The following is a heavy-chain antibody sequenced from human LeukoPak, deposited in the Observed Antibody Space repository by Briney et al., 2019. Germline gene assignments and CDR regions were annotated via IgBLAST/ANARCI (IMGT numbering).Heavy chain of an antibody. Sequence: SETLSLTCTVSGGSISSYYWSWIRQPPGKGLEWIGYIYYSGSTNYNPSLKSRVTISVDTSKSQFSLKLSSVTAADTAVYYCAGRGSYCSGGSCYFFDPWGQGTLVTVSS. D-gene: IGHD2-15*01. CDR1: GGSISSYY. CDR2: IYYSGST. CDR3: AGRGSYCSGGSCYFFDP. V-gene: IGHV4-59*08. J-gene: IGHJ5*02.